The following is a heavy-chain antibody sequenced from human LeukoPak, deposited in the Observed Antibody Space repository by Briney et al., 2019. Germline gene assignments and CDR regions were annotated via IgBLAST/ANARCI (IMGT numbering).Heavy chain of an antibody. CDR2: ISYDGSNK. D-gene: IGHD6-13*01. CDR3: AKDLIAAAVDY. CDR1: GFTFSSYG. J-gene: IGHJ4*02. Sequence: GRSLRLSCAASGFTFSSYGMHWVRQAPGKGLEWVAVISYDGSNKYYADSVKGRFTISRDNSKNTLYLQMNSLRAEDTAVYYCAKDLIAAAVDYWGQGTLVTVSS. V-gene: IGHV3-30*18.